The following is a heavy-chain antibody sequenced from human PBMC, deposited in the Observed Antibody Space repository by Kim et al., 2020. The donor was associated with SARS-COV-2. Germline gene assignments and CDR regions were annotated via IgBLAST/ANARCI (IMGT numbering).Heavy chain of an antibody. J-gene: IGHJ4*02. CDR1: GYTFTSYD. V-gene: IGHV1-8*01. D-gene: IGHD2-8*02. CDR2: MNPNSGNT. CDR3: ARTPSRPVRQPRGTDFDY. Sequence: ASVKVSCKASGYTFTSYDINWVPQATGQGLEWMGWMNPNSGNTGYAQKFQGRVTMTRNTSISTAYMELSSLRSEDTAVYYCARTPSRPVRQPRGTDFDYWGQGTLATVSS.